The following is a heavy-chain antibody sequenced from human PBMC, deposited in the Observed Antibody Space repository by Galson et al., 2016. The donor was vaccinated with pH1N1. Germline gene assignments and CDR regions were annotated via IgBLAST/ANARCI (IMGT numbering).Heavy chain of an antibody. V-gene: IGHV1-46*01. D-gene: IGHD4-17*01. CDR1: GYTFTSYY. Sequence: SVKVSCKASGYTFTSYYMHWVRQAPGQGLEWMGIINPSGGSTSYAQKFQCRVTMTRDTSTSTVYMELSSLRSEDTAVYYCARTVTPLGAAFDVWGQGTMVTVSS. CDR2: INPSGGST. J-gene: IGHJ3*01. CDR3: ARTVTPLGAAFDV.